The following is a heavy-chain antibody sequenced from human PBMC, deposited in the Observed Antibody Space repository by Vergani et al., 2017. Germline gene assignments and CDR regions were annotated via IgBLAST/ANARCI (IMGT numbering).Heavy chain of an antibody. CDR1: GYSFTSYW. Sequence: EVQLVQSGAEVKTPGESLTISCKGSGYSFTSYWIGWVRQMPGKGLEWMGFIYPGDSDTRYSPSFQGQVTISADKSISTAYLQWSSLKSSDTAMYYCARRSDQLRNDAFDIWGQGTMVTVSS. CDR2: IYPGDSDT. CDR3: ARRSDQLRNDAFDI. D-gene: IGHD2-2*01. J-gene: IGHJ3*02. V-gene: IGHV5-51*01.